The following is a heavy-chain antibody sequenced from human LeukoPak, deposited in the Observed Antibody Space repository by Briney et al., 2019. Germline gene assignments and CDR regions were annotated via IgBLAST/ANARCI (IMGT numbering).Heavy chain of an antibody. CDR1: GFTLRSHS. D-gene: IGHD4-11*01. CDR3: ARGGKLDYPFDY. Sequence: GGSLRLPCAASGFTLRSHSMNWVRPAPGKGLEWVSSISDSRDYKYYADSVKGRFTISTDDAKKSVSLQMNSLRAEDTAVYYCARGGKLDYPFDYWGQGTLVTVSS. V-gene: IGHV3-21*01. CDR2: ISDSRDYK. J-gene: IGHJ4*02.